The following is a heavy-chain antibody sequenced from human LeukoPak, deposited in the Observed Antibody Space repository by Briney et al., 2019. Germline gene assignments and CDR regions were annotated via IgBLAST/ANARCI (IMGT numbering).Heavy chain of an antibody. CDR2: ISHSGTYI. J-gene: IGHJ4*02. D-gene: IGHD3-10*01. CDR3: ARDWTNYYGSGSYYKGFDY. CDR1: GFSFSDYG. V-gene: IGHV3-21*01. Sequence: GGSLRLSCAASGFSFSDYGMNWVRQAPGKGLEWVSFISHSGTYIYDADSVKGRFTISRDNAKNSLYLQMNSLRAEDTAVYYCARDWTNYYGSGSYYKGFDYWGQGTLVTVSS.